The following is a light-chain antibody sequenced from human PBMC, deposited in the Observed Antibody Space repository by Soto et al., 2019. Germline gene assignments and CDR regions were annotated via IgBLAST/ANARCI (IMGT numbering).Light chain of an antibody. CDR3: QQYGGPTYT. J-gene: IGKJ2*01. Sequence: EIVLTQSPGTLSLSPGDGATLSCRASQSVGSDYLAWYQQKPGQAPTLLIYGAFRRATGIPHRFSGTGSGTDFTLSISRLEPEDFAVYYCQQYGGPTYTFGQGTKLDIK. CDR2: GAF. CDR1: QSVGSDY. V-gene: IGKV3-20*01.